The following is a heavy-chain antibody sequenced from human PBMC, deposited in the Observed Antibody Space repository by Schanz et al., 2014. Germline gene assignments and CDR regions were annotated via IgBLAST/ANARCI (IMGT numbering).Heavy chain of an antibody. D-gene: IGHD6-19*01. CDR1: GFTFSSYG. Sequence: QVQLVESGGGVVQPGRSLRLSCAVSGFTFSSYGIHWVRQAPGMGLEWVSIVSHDGFTKHYADSVRGRFTLSRDNSKNTVYLQMNSLRAEDTALYFCATDYSGGGCHIWGQGTMVTVSS. J-gene: IGHJ3*02. V-gene: IGHV3-30*03. CDR2: VSHDGFTK. CDR3: ATDYSGGGCHI.